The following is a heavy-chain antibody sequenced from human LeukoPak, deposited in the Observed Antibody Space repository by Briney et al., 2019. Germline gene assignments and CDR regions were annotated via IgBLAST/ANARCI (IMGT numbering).Heavy chain of an antibody. D-gene: IGHD3-9*01. CDR1: GDSISSYY. CDR2: IYTSGST. J-gene: IGHJ4*02. CDR3: ARGGYDILTGYYPFDY. Sequence: SETLSLTCTVSGDSISSYYWNWIRQPAGKGLEWIGRIYTSGSTNYNPSLKSRVTMSVDTSKNQFSLKLSSVTAADTAVYYCARGGYDILTGYYPFDYWGQGTLVTVSS. V-gene: IGHV4-4*07.